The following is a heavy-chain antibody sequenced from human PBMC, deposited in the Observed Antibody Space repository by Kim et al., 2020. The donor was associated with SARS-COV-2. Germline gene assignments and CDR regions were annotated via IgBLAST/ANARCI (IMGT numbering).Heavy chain of an antibody. J-gene: IGHJ4*02. Sequence: ISQSGIGTHYADSVKGRFTIARDNSKSTLFLQMNSLRAEDTAVYYCEASDYWGQGSLVTVSS. CDR2: ISQSGIGT. CDR3: EASDY. V-gene: IGHV3-23*01.